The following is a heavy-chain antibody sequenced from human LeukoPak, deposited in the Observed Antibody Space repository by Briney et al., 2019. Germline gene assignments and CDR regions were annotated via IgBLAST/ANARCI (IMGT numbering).Heavy chain of an antibody. CDR3: ARDHSSGWFDY. J-gene: IGHJ4*02. CDR1: GYTFTGYY. CDR2: INPSGGST. Sequence: ASVKVSCKASGYTFTGYYMHWVRQAPGQGLEWMGIINPSGGSTSYAQKFQGRVTMTRDMSTSTVYMELSSLRSEDTAVYYCARDHSSGWFDYWGQGTLVTVSS. V-gene: IGHV1-46*01. D-gene: IGHD6-19*01.